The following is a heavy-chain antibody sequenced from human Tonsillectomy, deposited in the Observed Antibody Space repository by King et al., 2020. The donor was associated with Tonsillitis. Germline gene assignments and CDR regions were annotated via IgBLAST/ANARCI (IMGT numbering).Heavy chain of an antibody. Sequence: VQLVESGGGVVQPGRSLRLSCAASGFIFSNYTMHWVRQPPGKGLEWVAVISSDGSNKYYANSVKGRFTISRDNSKKTLYLRMNSLRAEDTAVYYCATLLVASGTYYNNWFDPWGQGTLVTVSS. D-gene: IGHD3-10*01. CDR2: ISSDGSNK. CDR3: ATLLVASGTYYNNWFDP. CDR1: GFIFSNYT. J-gene: IGHJ5*02. V-gene: IGHV3-30-3*01.